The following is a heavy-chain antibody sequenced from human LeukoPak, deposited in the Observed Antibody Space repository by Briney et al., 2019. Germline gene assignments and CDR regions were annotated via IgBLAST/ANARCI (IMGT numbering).Heavy chain of an antibody. D-gene: IGHD2-2*01. V-gene: IGHV4-59*01. Sequence: SETLPLTCTVSGGSISSYYWSWIRQPPGKGLEWIGYIYYSGSTNYNPSLKSRVTISVDTSKNQFSLKLSSVTAADTAVYYCARAADIVVVPAGAPYYYYGMDVWGQGTTVTVSS. J-gene: IGHJ6*02. CDR1: GGSISSYY. CDR3: ARAADIVVVPAGAPYYYYGMDV. CDR2: IYYSGST.